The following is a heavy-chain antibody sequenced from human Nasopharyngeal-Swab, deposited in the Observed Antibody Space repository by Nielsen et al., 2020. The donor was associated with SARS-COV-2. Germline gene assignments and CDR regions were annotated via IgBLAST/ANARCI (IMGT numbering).Heavy chain of an antibody. CDR2: ISSSGSTI. CDR1: GFTFSDYY. J-gene: IGHJ4*02. CDR3: ARAHGDYDYVWGSYRYTPETLDY. D-gene: IGHD3-16*02. V-gene: IGHV3-11*04. Sequence: GGSLKISCAASGFTFSDYYMSWIRQAPGKGLEWVSYISSSGSTIYYADSVKGRFTISRDNAKNSLYLQMNSLRAEDTAVYYCARAHGDYDYVWGSYRYTPETLDYWGQGTLVTVSS.